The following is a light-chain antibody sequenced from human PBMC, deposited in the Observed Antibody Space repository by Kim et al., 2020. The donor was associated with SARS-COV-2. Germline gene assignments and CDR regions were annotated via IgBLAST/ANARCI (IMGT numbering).Light chain of an antibody. CDR2: AKN. Sequence: ALGQTVKITCQGDSLRTCYASWYQQKPGQAPVHVIYAKNNRPSGIPDRFSGSNSGNTASLTITGAQAEDEADYYCYSRHSSGYYWVFGGGTQLTVL. CDR1: SLRTCY. V-gene: IGLV3-19*01. CDR3: YSRHSSGYYWV. J-gene: IGLJ3*02.